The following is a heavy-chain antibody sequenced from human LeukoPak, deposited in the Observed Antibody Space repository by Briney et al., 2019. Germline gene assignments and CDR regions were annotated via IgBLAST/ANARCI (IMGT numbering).Heavy chain of an antibody. V-gene: IGHV3-30*02. CDR1: GFTFSSYG. CDR3: AKGYCSGDSCPTIDF. J-gene: IGHJ4*02. CDR2: IRYDGINK. D-gene: IGHD2-15*01. Sequence: GGSLRLSCAASGFTFSSYGMHWVRQAPGKGLEWVAFIRYDGINKYYADSVKGRLTMSRDNSKNTLYLQMSSLRVEDTAVYYCAKGYCSGDSCPTIDFWGQGTLVTVSS.